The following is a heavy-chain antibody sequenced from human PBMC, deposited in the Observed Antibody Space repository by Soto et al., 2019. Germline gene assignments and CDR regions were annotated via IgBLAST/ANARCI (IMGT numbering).Heavy chain of an antibody. V-gene: IGHV5-51*01. CDR3: ARQDNTLSWYGVNWYFDL. J-gene: IGHJ2*01. D-gene: IGHD6-13*01. CDR1: GYSFTSYW. Sequence: EVQLVQSRAEVKKPGESLKISCKGSGYSFTSYWIGWVRQMPGKGLEWMGIIYPGDSDTRYSPSFQGQVTISADKSISTAYLQWSSLKASDTAMYYCARQDNTLSWYGVNWYFDLWGRGTLVTVSS. CDR2: IYPGDSDT.